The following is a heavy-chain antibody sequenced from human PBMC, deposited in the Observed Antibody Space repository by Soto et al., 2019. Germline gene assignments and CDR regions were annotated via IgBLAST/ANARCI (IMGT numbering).Heavy chain of an antibody. J-gene: IGHJ4*01. CDR2: IGYSGST. Sequence: SETLSLTCTVSGVSVDSGSYYWSWLRQSPGEGLEWIGYIGYSGSTHYNPSHKSRVTISIDTSQKQFSLRLTAVTAADTAVYYCAKNGNRYINHFEYWGQGTLVTVSS. V-gene: IGHV4-61*01. D-gene: IGHD4-4*01. CDR1: GVSVDSGSYY. CDR3: AKNGNRYINHFEY.